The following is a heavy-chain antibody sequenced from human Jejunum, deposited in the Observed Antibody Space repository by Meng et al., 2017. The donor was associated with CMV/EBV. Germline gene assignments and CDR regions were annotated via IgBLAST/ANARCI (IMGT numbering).Heavy chain of an antibody. Sequence: AASGFTVSNYWMHWVRQSPGRGLEWVANLNQDGSGEYYVDSVKGRFTISRDNAKDSLYLQMNSLRVEDTAVYYCARGTTGTPGTDYWGQGTLVTVSS. J-gene: IGHJ4*02. CDR2: LNQDGSGE. D-gene: IGHD6-13*01. CDR3: ARGTTGTPGTDY. V-gene: IGHV3-7*01. CDR1: GFTVSNYW.